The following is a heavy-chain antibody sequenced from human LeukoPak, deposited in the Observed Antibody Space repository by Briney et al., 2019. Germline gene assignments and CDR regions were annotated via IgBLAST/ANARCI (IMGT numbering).Heavy chain of an antibody. CDR1: GFTFSSYA. Sequence: GGSLRLSCAASGFTFSSYAINWVRQAPGKGLEWVSIISGSGGSTYYADSVKGRFTISRDNSKNTLYLQMNSLRAEDTAVYYCAKGTKLAVAANNYFDYWGQGTLLTVSS. CDR2: ISGSGGST. J-gene: IGHJ4*02. V-gene: IGHV3-23*01. D-gene: IGHD2-15*01. CDR3: AKGTKLAVAANNYFDY.